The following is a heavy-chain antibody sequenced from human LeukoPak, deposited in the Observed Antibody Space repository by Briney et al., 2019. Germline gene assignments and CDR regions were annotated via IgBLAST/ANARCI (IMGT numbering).Heavy chain of an antibody. J-gene: IGHJ4*02. CDR2: SRADDYST. D-gene: IGHD6-13*01. CDR1: GFAFSDSA. CDR3: ASRPSNTWAGPLDF. Sequence: GGSLRLSCVAPGFAFSDSAMSWVRLTAGKGLEWVSLSRADDYSTHYADSVKGRFTISRDNSKNTMYLQMNSLRAEDTAIYYCASRPSNTWAGPLDFWGQGTLVTVSS. V-gene: IGHV3-23*01.